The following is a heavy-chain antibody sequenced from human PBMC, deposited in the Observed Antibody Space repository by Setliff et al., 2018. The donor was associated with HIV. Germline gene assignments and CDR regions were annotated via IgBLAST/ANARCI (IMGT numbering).Heavy chain of an antibody. J-gene: IGHJ3*02. D-gene: IGHD6-19*01. V-gene: IGHV4-61*02. CDR3: ARESDRQWLVPGAFDI. Sequence: PSETLSLTCTVSGGSISSGSYYWSWIRQPAGKGLEWIGRIYTSGSTNYNPSLKSRVTISVDTAKNQFSLNLSSVTAADTAAYYCARESDRQWLVPGAFDIWG. CDR2: IYTSGST. CDR1: GGSISSGSYY.